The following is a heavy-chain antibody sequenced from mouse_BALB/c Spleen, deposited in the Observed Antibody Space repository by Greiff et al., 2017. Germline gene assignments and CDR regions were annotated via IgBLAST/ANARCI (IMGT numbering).Heavy chain of an antibody. CDR1: GFTFSSYT. J-gene: IGHJ2*01. CDR3: ARLGTTVVATRFDY. CDR2: ISSGGGNT. V-gene: IGHV5-9*03. Sequence: EVKLQESGGGLVKPGGSLKLSCAASGFTFSSYTMSWVRQTPEKRLEWVATISSGGGNTYYPDSVKGRFTISRDNAKNNLYLQMSSLRSEDTALYYCARLGTTVVATRFDYWGQGTTLTVSS. D-gene: IGHD1-1*01.